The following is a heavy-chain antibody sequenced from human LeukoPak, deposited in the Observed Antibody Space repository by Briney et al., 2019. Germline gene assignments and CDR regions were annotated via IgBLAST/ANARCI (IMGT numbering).Heavy chain of an antibody. CDR1: GGSFSGYY. Sequence: SETLSLTCAVYGGSFSGYYWSWIRQPPGKGLEWIGSIYYSGSTYYNPSLKSRVTISVDTSKNQFSLKLSSVTAADTAVYYCARHDGTAFDIWGQGTMVTVSS. CDR3: ARHDGTAFDI. J-gene: IGHJ3*02. V-gene: IGHV4-34*01. CDR2: IYYSGST.